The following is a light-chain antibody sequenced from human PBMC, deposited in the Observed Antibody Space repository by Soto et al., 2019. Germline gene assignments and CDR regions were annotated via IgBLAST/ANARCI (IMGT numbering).Light chain of an antibody. Sequence: DIQMTQSPSSLSASVGERVTITCRASQSVRSYLNWYQQKPGKAPKLLIFAASSLHTGVPSRFSGSGSGTDFTLTISSLQPEDFATYYCQQSYIDTHFGGGTKVEIK. CDR3: QQSYIDTH. J-gene: IGKJ4*01. CDR1: QSVRSY. CDR2: AAS. V-gene: IGKV1-39*01.